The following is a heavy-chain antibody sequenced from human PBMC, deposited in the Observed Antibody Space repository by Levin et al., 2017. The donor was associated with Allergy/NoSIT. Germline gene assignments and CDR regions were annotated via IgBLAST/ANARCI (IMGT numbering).Heavy chain of an antibody. CDR3: AKDRQGLDWFFDL. CDR1: GFTFNSYA. J-gene: IGHJ2*01. CDR2: ISGSGGGT. Sequence: GGSLRLSCAASGFTFNSYAMSWVRQAPGQGLEWVSTISGSGGGTYYADSVRGRFTISRDNSKNTLYLQMNSLRVEDTAVYYCAKDRQGLDWFFDLWGRGTLVTVSS. V-gene: IGHV3-23*01.